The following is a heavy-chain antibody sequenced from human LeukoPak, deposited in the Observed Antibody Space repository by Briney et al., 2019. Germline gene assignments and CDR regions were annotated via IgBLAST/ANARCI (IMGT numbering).Heavy chain of an antibody. CDR3: ARGCSTSCHSPGKYYYAMDV. Sequence: TGGSLRLSCAASGFTFSDYYMSWIRQAPGKGPEWLSYISRSGSNIYYAASVKGRFTISRDSANNSLYLQMDSLRAEDTAVYYCARGCSTSCHSPGKYYYAMDVWGRGTTVTVSS. CDR2: ISRSGSNI. V-gene: IGHV3-11*01. CDR1: GFTFSDYY. D-gene: IGHD2-2*01. J-gene: IGHJ6*02.